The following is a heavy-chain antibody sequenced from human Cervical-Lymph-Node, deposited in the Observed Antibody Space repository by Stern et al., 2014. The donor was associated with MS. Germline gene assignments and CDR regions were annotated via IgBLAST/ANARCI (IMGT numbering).Heavy chain of an antibody. V-gene: IGHV3-64D*06. D-gene: IGHD3-3*01. CDR1: GFTFSTYG. J-gene: IGHJ6*02. CDR3: VNSKSFTIFGVVIVGSMDA. Sequence: EVQLVESGGGLVQPGGSLRLSCAASGFTFSTYGMHWVRQAPGKGLEYVSTISSTGGRTYYADSVKGRFTISRDNSKNTLYLQMSSLGPEDTAVYYCVNSKSFTIFGVVIVGSMDAWGQGTTVTVSS. CDR2: ISSTGGRT.